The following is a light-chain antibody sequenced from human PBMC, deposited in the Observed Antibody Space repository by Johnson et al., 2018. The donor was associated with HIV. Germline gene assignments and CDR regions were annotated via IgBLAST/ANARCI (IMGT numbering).Light chain of an antibody. J-gene: IGLJ1*01. Sequence: QPVLTQPPSVSAAPGQKVTISCSGTSSNIGNNYVSWYQHLPGTAPKVLIYDNDKRPSGIPDRFSGSKSGTSATLGITGLQTGDEADYYCGTWDSSLSRGVFGTGTKVTVL. V-gene: IGLV1-51*01. CDR2: DND. CDR3: GTWDSSLSRGV. CDR1: SSNIGNNY.